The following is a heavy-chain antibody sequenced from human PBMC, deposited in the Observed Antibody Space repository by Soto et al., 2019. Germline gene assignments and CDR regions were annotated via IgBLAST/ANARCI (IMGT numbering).Heavy chain of an antibody. Sequence: PGRSLRLSCAASGFTFSSHGMHRVRQAPGKGLEWVAVISYDGSNKYYADSVKGRFTISRDNSKNTLYLQMNSLRAEDTAVYYCAKDTRSGYNPSGYSYYYYGMDVWGQGTTVTVSS. J-gene: IGHJ6*02. CDR1: GFTFSSHG. V-gene: IGHV3-30*18. CDR3: AKDTRSGYNPSGYSYYYYGMDV. D-gene: IGHD5-12*01. CDR2: ISYDGSNK.